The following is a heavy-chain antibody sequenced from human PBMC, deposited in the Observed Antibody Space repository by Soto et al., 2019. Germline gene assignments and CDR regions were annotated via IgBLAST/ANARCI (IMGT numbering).Heavy chain of an antibody. J-gene: IGHJ5*02. V-gene: IGHV4-30-2*01. D-gene: IGHD6-19*01. CDR2: IYHSGVT. Sequence: SETLSLTCSFSGDSSSTSTYSWSWIRQPPGKALEWVGFIYHSGVTSYNPSLKSRVSISLDMSNSQCTLNLRSVTAADTAVYYCAGTPYTSGLRFDPWGPGTLVTVYS. CDR3: AGTPYTSGLRFDP. CDR1: GDSSSTSTYS.